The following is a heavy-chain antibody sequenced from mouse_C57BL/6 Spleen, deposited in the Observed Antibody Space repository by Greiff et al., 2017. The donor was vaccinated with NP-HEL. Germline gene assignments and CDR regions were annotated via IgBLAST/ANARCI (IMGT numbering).Heavy chain of an antibody. J-gene: IGHJ3*01. CDR3: ARRYLFAY. V-gene: IGHV1-82*01. CDR2: IYPGDGDT. CDR1: GYAFSSSW. Sequence: VQLQQSGPELVKPGASVKISCKASGYAFSSSWMNWVKQRPGKGLEWIGRIYPGDGDTNYNGKFKGKATLTADKSSSTAYMQLSSLTSEDSAVYFCARRYLFAYWGQGTLVTVSA.